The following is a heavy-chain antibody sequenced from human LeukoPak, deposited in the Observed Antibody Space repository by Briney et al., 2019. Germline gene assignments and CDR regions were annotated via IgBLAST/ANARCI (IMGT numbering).Heavy chain of an antibody. D-gene: IGHD3-9*01. J-gene: IGHJ4*02. V-gene: IGHV3-7*01. CDR1: GFTFGDYA. CDR3: ARDPPDWLSD. CDR2: IKQDGSEK. Sequence: GGSLRLSCTSSGFTFGDYAMSWVRQAPGKGLEWVANIKQDGSEKYYVDSVKGRFTISRDNAKNSLYLQMNSLRAEDTAVYYCARDPPDWLSDWGQGTLVTVSS.